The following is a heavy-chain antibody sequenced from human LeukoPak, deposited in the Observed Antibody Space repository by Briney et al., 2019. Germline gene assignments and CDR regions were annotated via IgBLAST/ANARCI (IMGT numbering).Heavy chain of an antibody. V-gene: IGHV3-23*01. CDR3: AKDPRWAYYDILTGYNFDY. D-gene: IGHD3-9*01. CDR2: IRGSGGST. J-gene: IGHJ4*02. Sequence: GGSLRLSCAASGFTFSSYAMSWVRQAPGKGLEWVSAIRGSGGSTYYADSVKGRFTISRDNSKNTLYLQMNSLRAEDTAVYYCAKDPRWAYYDILTGYNFDYWGPGTLVTVSS. CDR1: GFTFSSYA.